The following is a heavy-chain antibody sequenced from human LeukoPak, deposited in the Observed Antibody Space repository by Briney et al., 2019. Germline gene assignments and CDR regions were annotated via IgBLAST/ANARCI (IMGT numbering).Heavy chain of an antibody. Sequence: SGGSLRLSCAVSGFTVSSNYMNWVRQAPGKGLEWVSGIHSGSSTYYADSVQGRFTISRDNSKNTLYLQMNSLRAEDTAVYYCARGESGSHYPFFFDYWGQGTLVTVSS. CDR3: ARGESGSHYPFFFDY. D-gene: IGHD1-26*01. J-gene: IGHJ4*02. CDR1: GFTVSSNY. V-gene: IGHV3-66*01. CDR2: IHSGSST.